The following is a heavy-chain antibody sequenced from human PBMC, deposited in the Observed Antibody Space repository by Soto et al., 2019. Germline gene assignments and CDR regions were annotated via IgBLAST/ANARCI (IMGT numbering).Heavy chain of an antibody. CDR2: INHSGST. CDR3: ARLPAIAFYYYYGMDV. J-gene: IGHJ6*02. Sequence: SETLSLTCAVYGGSFSGYYWSWIRQPPGKGLEWIGEINHSGSTNYNPSLKSRVTISVDTSKNQFSLKLSSVTAADTAVYYCARLPAIAFYYYYGMDVWGQGTTVTVS. CDR1: GGSFSGYY. V-gene: IGHV4-34*01. D-gene: IGHD6-25*01.